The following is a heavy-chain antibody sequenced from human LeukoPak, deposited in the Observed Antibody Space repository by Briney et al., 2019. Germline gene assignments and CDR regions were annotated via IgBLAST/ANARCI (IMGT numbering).Heavy chain of an antibody. D-gene: IGHD6-13*01. CDR3: ARGHSSSYDYYFDY. V-gene: IGHV3-23*01. Sequence: GGSLRLSCAVSGFTFRSYGMSWVRQAPGKGLEWVSAISGSGGSTYYADSVKGRFTISRDNAKNSLYLQMNSLRAEDTAVYCCARGHSSSYDYYFDYWGQGTLVSVSS. CDR1: GFTFRSYG. CDR2: ISGSGGST. J-gene: IGHJ4*02.